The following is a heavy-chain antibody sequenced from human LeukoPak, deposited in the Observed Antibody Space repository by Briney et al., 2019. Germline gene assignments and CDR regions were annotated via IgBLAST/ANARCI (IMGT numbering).Heavy chain of an antibody. J-gene: IGHJ4*02. V-gene: IGHV1-2*06. CDR3: ARDQGSLTRSWYTGY. D-gene: IGHD6-13*01. CDR2: INPYSGDT. CDR1: GYTFTGYH. Sequence: PGASVEVSCKASGYTFTGYHIHWVRQAPGQGLEWMGRINPYSGDTNFAQKFQGRVTMTRDTSITTAYMDLSSLTPDDTAVYFCARDQGSLTRSWYTGYWGQGTQVTVSS.